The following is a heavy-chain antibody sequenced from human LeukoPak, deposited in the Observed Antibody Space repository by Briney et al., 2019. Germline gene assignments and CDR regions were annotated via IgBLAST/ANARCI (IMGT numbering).Heavy chain of an antibody. CDR3: ASNGKRSGQLDY. CDR2: IRTKTHKYAT. D-gene: IGHD2-15*01. V-gene: IGHV3-73*01. J-gene: IGHJ4*02. Sequence: GGSLRLSCAGSGFTFSGSAMHWVRLTSGKGLEWLGYIRTKTHKYATLYAASVKGRFTISRDDSKNTAYLQMNSLKTEDTAVYYCASNGKRSGQLDYWGQGTLVTVSS. CDR1: GFTFSGSA.